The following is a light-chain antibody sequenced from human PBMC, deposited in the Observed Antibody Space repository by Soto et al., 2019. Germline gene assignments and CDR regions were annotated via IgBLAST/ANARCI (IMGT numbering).Light chain of an antibody. CDR3: QQYGISLPWT. CDR2: GAS. J-gene: IGKJ1*01. Sequence: EIVLTQSPGTLSLSPGERATLSCRASQNVIYSYLAWYQQKSGQAPRLLIYGASSRATCIPDRFSGSGSGRDFTLTISRLEPEDFAVYCCQQYGISLPWTFGEGTTVEIK. CDR1: QNVIYSY. V-gene: IGKV3-20*01.